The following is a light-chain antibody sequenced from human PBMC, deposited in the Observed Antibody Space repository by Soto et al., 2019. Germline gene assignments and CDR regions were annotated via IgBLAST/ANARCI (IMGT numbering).Light chain of an antibody. CDR1: QSVSVNS. J-gene: IGKJ1*01. V-gene: IGKV3-20*01. Sequence: EIVLTQSPGTLSLSPGDRATLSCRASQSVSVNSLAWYQQKGGQAPRLLIYAASTRATGVPDRFSGTGSGTDFALTISSLQPDDFATYYCQQYNTYSWTFGPGTKVDI. CDR2: AAS. CDR3: QQYNTYSWT.